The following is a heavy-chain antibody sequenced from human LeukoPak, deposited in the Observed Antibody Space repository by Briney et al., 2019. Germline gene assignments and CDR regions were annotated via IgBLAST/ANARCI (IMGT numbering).Heavy chain of an antibody. V-gene: IGHV3-30*02. CDR2: IRYDGSNK. CDR3: ATKYCSGGSCPFYFDY. CDR1: GFTFSSYS. D-gene: IGHD2-15*01. Sequence: GGSLRLSCAASGFTFSSYSMHWVRQAPGKGLEWVAFIRYDGSNKYYADSVKGRFTISRDNSKNTLYLQMNSLRAEDTAVYYCATKYCSGGSCPFYFDYWGQGTLVTVSS. J-gene: IGHJ4*02.